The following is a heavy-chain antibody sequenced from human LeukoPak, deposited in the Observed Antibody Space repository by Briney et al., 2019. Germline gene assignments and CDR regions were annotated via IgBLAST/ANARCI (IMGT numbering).Heavy chain of an antibody. CDR1: GFTFSSYS. J-gene: IGHJ6*02. Sequence: GGSLRLSCAASGFTFSSYSMNWVRQAPGKGLEWVSSIRSSSSYIYYADSVKGRFTISRDNAKNSLYLQMNSLRAEDTAVYYCARGEQQLVPYYYYGMDVWGQGTTVTVSS. CDR3: ARGEQQLVPYYYYGMDV. V-gene: IGHV3-21*01. CDR2: IRSSSSYI. D-gene: IGHD6-13*01.